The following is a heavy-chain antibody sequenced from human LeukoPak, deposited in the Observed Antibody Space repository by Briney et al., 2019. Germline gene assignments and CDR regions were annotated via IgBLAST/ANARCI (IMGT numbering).Heavy chain of an antibody. V-gene: IGHV3-13*01. Sequence: GGSLRLSCAASGFTLTNYAMHRVRQPAGEGLEWVSALGTAGDTFYPGSVKGRFSISRDNAKKSLFLRMNSLRVEDTAIYYCARQSTPHGNFDYWGQGTLVTVSS. CDR3: ARQSTPHGNFDY. J-gene: IGHJ4*02. D-gene: IGHD5-24*01. CDR2: LGTAGDT. CDR1: GFTLTNYA.